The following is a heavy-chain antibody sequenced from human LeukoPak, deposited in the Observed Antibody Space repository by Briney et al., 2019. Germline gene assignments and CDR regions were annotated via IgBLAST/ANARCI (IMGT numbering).Heavy chain of an antibody. D-gene: IGHD4-17*01. J-gene: IGHJ4*02. CDR3: ARNHDYGDPQDY. Sequence: GSLRLSCAASGFTVSSNYMSWVRQAPGKGLEWVSVIYSGGSTYYADSVKGRFTISRDNSKNTLYLQMNSLRAEDTAVYYCARNHDYGDPQDYWGQGTLVTVSS. CDR1: GFTVSSNY. CDR2: IYSGGST. V-gene: IGHV3-53*01.